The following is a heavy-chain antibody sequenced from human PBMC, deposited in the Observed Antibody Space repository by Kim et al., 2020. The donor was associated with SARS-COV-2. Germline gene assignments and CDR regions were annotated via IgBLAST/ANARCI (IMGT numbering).Heavy chain of an antibody. CDR3: ARSSGYCSGGSCYLLDY. D-gene: IGHD2-15*01. Sequence: VKGRFTISRENAKNSLYLQMNRLRAGDTAVYYCARSSGYCSGGSCYLLDYWGQGTLVTVSS. J-gene: IGHJ4*02. V-gene: IGHV3-13*01.